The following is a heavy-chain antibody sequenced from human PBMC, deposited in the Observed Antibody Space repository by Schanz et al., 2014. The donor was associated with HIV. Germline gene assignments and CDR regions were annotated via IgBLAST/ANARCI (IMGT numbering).Heavy chain of an antibody. Sequence: VQLVESGGGLVKPGGSLRLSCAASGFTFNNAWMSWVRQAPGKGLEWVAVIWYDGTDKYYAGSVKGRFTISRDNSQNTMYLQMNRLRAEDTAVYYCASPLLYDSLDVWGQGTTVTVSS. CDR2: IWYDGTDK. D-gene: IGHD3-22*01. CDR1: GFTFNNAW. V-gene: IGHV3-33*08. J-gene: IGHJ6*02. CDR3: ASPLLYDSLDV.